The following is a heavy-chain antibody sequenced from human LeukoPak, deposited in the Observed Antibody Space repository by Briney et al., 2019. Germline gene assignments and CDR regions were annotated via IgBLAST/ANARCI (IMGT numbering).Heavy chain of an antibody. CDR1: GYTFTSYG. CDR3: ARVVSPSRRYYFDY. J-gene: IGHJ4*02. D-gene: IGHD3-10*01. V-gene: IGHV1-18*01. CDR2: ISAYNGNT. Sequence: ASVKVSCKASGYTFTSYGISWVRQAPGQGLEWLGWISAYNGNTNYAQKLQGRVTMTTDTSTSTAYMELRSLRSDDTAVYYCARVVSPSRRYYFDYWGQGTLVTVSS.